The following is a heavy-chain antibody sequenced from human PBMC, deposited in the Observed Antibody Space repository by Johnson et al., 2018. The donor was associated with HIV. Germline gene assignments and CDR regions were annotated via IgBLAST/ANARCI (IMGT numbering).Heavy chain of an antibody. CDR2: IGTAGDT. V-gene: IGHV3-13*01. CDR1: GFTFSSYD. CDR3: ARAVCRGGRCYSHDAFDI. Sequence: VQLVESGGGLKQPGGSLRLSCAASGFTFSSYDMHWVCQATGKGLEWVSTIGTAGDTYYPGSVKGRFTVSREDAKNSLYLQMNSLRAGDTALYYCARAVCRGGRCYSHDAFDIWGQGTMVTVSS. J-gene: IGHJ3*02. D-gene: IGHD2-15*01.